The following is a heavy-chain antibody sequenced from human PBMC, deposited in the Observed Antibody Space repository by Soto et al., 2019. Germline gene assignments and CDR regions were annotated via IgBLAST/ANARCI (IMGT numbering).Heavy chain of an antibody. J-gene: IGHJ4*02. V-gene: IGHV3-21*01. CDR1: GFTFSSYS. CDR3: ARDQPKGDCSSTSCYADN. Sequence: GSLRLSCAASGFTFSSYSMNWVRQAPGKGLEWVSSISSSSSYIYYADSVKGRFTISRDNAKNSLYLQMNSLRAEDTAVYYCARDQPKGDCSSTSCYADNWGQGTLVTVSS. D-gene: IGHD2-2*01. CDR2: ISSSSSYI.